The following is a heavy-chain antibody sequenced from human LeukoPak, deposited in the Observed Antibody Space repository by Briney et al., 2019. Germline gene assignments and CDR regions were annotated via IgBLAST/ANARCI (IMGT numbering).Heavy chain of an antibody. CDR1: GGSISSYY. CDR3: ASGVVAASYYYYYIDV. J-gene: IGHJ6*03. Sequence: SETLSLTCTVSGGSISSYYCSWIRQPPGKGLEWIGYIYYSGSTNYNPSLKSRVTISVDTSKNQFSLKLSSVTAAVTAVYIWASGVVAASYYYYYIDVWGKGTTVTASS. CDR2: IYYSGST. V-gene: IGHV4-59*01. D-gene: IGHD2-15*01.